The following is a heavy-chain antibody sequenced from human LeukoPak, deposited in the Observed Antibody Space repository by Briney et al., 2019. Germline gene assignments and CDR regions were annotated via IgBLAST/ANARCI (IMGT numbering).Heavy chain of an antibody. CDR3: ARVRYYYGSGSYRSFDY. D-gene: IGHD3-10*01. V-gene: IGHV4-39*07. CDR1: GGSISSSSYY. Sequence: PSETLSLTCTVSGGSISSSSYYWGWIRQPPGKGLEWIGEINHSGSTNYNPSLKSRVTISVDTSKNQFSLKLSSVTAADTAVYYCARVRYYYGSGSYRSFDYWGQGTLVTVSS. CDR2: INHSGST. J-gene: IGHJ4*02.